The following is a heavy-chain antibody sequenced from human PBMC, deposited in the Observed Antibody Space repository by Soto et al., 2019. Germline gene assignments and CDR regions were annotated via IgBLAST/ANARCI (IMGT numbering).Heavy chain of an antibody. V-gene: IGHV3-48*02. CDR3: ARRLAPGGYSSSSRAVKGYYFYYYGMDV. Sequence: GGSLRLSCAASGFTFSSYSVNWVLQAPGKGLEWVSYISSSSSTIYYADSVKGRFTISRDNAKNSLYLQMNSLRDEDTAVYYCARRLAPGGYSSSSRAVKGYYFYYYGMDVWGQGTTVTVSS. CDR2: ISSSSSTI. D-gene: IGHD6-13*01. CDR1: GFTFSSYS. J-gene: IGHJ6*02.